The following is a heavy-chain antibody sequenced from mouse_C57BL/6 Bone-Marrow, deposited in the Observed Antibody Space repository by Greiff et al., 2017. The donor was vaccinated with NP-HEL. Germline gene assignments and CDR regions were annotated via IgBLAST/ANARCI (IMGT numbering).Heavy chain of an antibody. J-gene: IGHJ3*01. D-gene: IGHD3-2*02. Sequence: EVHLVESGGGLVQPGGSLKLSCAASGFTFSDYYMYWVRQTPEKRLEWVAYISNGGGSTYYPDTVKGRFTISRDNAKNTLYLQMSRLKSEDTARYYCARQGDSSGYRVGFAYWGQGTLVTVSA. V-gene: IGHV5-12*01. CDR3: ARQGDSSGYRVGFAY. CDR2: ISNGGGST. CDR1: GFTFSDYY.